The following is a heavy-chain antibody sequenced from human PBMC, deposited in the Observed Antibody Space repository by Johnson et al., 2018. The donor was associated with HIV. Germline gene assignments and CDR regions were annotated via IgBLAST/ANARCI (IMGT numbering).Heavy chain of an antibody. V-gene: IGHV3-7*03. CDR3: ATDILFGTTRSDHDAFDT. CDR1: GFTFSSYA. D-gene: IGHD1-1*01. CDR2: IKQDGSEK. Sequence: VQLVESGGGVVQPGRSLRLSCAASGFTFSSYAMHWVRQAPGKGLEWVANIKQDGSEKYYVDSVKGRFTISRDNAKNSLYLQMNSLRAEDTAVYYCATDILFGTTRSDHDAFDTWGQGTMVTVSS. J-gene: IGHJ3*02.